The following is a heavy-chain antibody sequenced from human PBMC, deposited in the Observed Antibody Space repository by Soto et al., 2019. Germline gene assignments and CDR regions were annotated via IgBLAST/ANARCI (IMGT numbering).Heavy chain of an antibody. CDR1: GGSISSSSYY. Sequence: QLQLQESGPGLVKPSETLSLTCTVSGGSISSSSYYWGWIRQPPGKGLEWIGSIYYSGSTYYNPSLKSRVTISVDTSKNQFSLKLSSVTAADTAVYYCARDHSGWYRGPFDYWGQGTLVTVSS. CDR2: IYYSGST. J-gene: IGHJ4*02. CDR3: ARDHSGWYRGPFDY. D-gene: IGHD6-19*01. V-gene: IGHV4-39*02.